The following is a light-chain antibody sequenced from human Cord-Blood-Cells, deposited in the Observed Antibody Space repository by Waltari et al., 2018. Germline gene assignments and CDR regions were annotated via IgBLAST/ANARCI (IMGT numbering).Light chain of an antibody. Sequence: NFMLTQPHSVSESPGKTVTISCTRSSGSIASNYVQWYQQPPGSAPATVIYEDNQRPSGVPGRFSGSIDSSSNSASLTISGLKTEDEADYYCQSYDSSNQVFGGGTKLTVL. CDR3: QSYDSSNQV. J-gene: IGLJ3*02. V-gene: IGLV6-57*03. CDR1: SGSIASNY. CDR2: EDN.